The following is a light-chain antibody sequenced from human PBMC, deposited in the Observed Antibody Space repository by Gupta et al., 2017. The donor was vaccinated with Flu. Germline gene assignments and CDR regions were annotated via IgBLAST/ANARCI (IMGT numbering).Light chain of an antibody. CDR3: QSIDDSDSYV. V-gene: IGLV3-25*02. Sequence: SHELRQPPSVSVSPGQTARISCSGETFPKQYAYWYQQKPGQAPIMIIYKDKERPSGIPERISASSSGKTATLTISGVQVEDEADYYCQSIDDSDSYVFGTGTKVTVL. CDR2: KDK. J-gene: IGLJ1*01. CDR1: TFPKQY.